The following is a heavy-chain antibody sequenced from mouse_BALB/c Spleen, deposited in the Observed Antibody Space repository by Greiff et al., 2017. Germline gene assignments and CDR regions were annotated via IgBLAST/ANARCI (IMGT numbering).Heavy chain of an antibody. CDR3: ARGPDYYGSSLGFAY. J-gene: IGHJ3*01. V-gene: IGHV1S81*02. Sequence: QVHVKQPGAELVKPGASVKLSCKASGYTFTSYWMHWVKQRPGQGLEWIGEINPSNGRTNYNEKFKSKATLTVDKSSSTAYIQLSSLKSEDSAVYYCARGPDYYGSSLGFAYWGQGTLVTVSA. CDR2: INPSNGRT. D-gene: IGHD1-1*01. CDR1: GYTFTSYW.